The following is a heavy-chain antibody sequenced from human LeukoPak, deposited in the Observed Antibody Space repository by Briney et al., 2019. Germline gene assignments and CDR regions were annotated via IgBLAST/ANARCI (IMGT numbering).Heavy chain of an antibody. CDR3: ARALGFWSGYYLIDY. Sequence: SQTLSLTCTVSGGSISSGDYHWSWIRQPPGKGLEWIGYIYYSGSTYYNPSLKSLVTISVDTSKNQFSLKLSSVTAADTAVYYCARALGFWSGYYLIDYWGQGTLVTVSS. V-gene: IGHV4-30-4*08. D-gene: IGHD3-3*01. CDR1: GGSISSGDYH. CDR2: IYYSGST. J-gene: IGHJ4*02.